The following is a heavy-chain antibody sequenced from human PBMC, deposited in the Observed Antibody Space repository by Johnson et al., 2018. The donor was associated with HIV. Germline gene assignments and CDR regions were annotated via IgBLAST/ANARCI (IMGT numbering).Heavy chain of an antibody. CDR2: ISSSDSSI. J-gene: IGHJ3*02. CDR1: GFTFKDHY. Sequence: QMQLVESGGGLVKPGGSLRLSCVASGFTFKDHYMSWIRQAPGKGLEGVSYISSSDSSIYYADSVKGRFTISRDNAKNSLYLQMNSLRAEDTAMYYCARGPILEWLSGDGFDMWGQGTMVTVSS. D-gene: IGHD3-3*01. V-gene: IGHV3-11*04. CDR3: ARGPILEWLSGDGFDM.